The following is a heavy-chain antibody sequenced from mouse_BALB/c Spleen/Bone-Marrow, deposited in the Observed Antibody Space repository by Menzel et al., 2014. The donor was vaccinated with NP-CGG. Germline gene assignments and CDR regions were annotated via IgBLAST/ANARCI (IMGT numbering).Heavy chain of an antibody. Sequence: EVQRVESGGGLVQPGGSLILSCAPSGFTFTDYYMGWVRQPPGKALEWLGFIRNKANGYTTEYSASVKGRFTISRDNSQSILYLQMNTLRAEDSATYYCARDYGNYVRFAYWGQGTLVTVSA. J-gene: IGHJ3*01. CDR2: IRNKANGYTT. D-gene: IGHD2-1*01. V-gene: IGHV7-3*02. CDR3: ARDYGNYVRFAY. CDR1: GFTFTDYY.